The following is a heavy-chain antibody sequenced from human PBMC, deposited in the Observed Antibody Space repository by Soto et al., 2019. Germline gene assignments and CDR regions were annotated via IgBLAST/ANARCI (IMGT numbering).Heavy chain of an antibody. CDR3: ARDLGYCSGGSCYGGSWFDP. Sequence: QVQLVQSGAEVKKPGSSVKVSCKASGGTFSSYAISWVRQAPGQGLEWMGGIIPIFGTANYAQKFQGRVTITAAESTSTAYMELSSLRSEDTAVYYCARDLGYCSGGSCYGGSWFDPWGQGTLVTVSS. CDR2: IIPIFGTA. J-gene: IGHJ5*02. D-gene: IGHD2-15*01. V-gene: IGHV1-69*01. CDR1: GGTFSSYA.